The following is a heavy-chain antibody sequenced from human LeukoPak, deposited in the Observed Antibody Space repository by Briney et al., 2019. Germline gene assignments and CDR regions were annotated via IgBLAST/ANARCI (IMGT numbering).Heavy chain of an antibody. Sequence: SETLSLTCAVYDESLNGYYWSWIRQPPGKGREWIGEMNDSCRTTYNPSLESRATISAERSKNQFSLKLTSVTAADTAVYYCASGSWSRRFAPWGQGTLVTVSS. CDR2: MNDSCRT. CDR3: ASGSWSRRFAP. J-gene: IGHJ5*02. CDR1: DESLNGYY. D-gene: IGHD1-14*01. V-gene: IGHV4-34*01.